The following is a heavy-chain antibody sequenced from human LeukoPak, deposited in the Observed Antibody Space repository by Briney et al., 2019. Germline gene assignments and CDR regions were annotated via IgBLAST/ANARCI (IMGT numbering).Heavy chain of an antibody. V-gene: IGHV1-2*02. Sequence: EASVKVSCKASGYTFTGYYVHWVRQAPGQGLEWMGWINPNSGGTNFAQRFQGRVTLTGDSSISSAYMELSRLTSDDTAVYYCARLWNSGYIIHFDSWGQGTLVTVSS. J-gene: IGHJ4*02. CDR2: INPNSGGT. CDR3: ARLWNSGYIIHFDS. CDR1: GYTFTGYY. D-gene: IGHD5-12*01.